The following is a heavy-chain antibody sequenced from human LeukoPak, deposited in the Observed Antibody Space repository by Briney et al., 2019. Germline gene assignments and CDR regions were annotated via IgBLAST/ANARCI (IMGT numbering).Heavy chain of an antibody. J-gene: IGHJ4*02. V-gene: IGHV3-48*03. CDR1: GFTFSSYE. Sequence: GGSLRLSCAASGFTFSSYEMNWVRQAPGKGLEWVSYISSSGSTIYYADSVKGRFTISRDNAKNSLYLQMNSLRAEDTAVYYCARTNYGDSPYFDYWGQGTLVTVSS. D-gene: IGHD4-17*01. CDR3: ARTNYGDSPYFDY. CDR2: ISSSGSTI.